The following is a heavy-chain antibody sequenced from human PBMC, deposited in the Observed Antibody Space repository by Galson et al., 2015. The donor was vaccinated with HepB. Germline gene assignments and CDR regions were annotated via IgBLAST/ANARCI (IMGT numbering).Heavy chain of an antibody. J-gene: IGHJ4*02. CDR1: GFTFNNAW. CDR3: LTDLRLKSQRGVY. D-gene: IGHD3-16*01. CDR2: IKSKTDGGTT. Sequence: SLRLSCAASGFTFNNAWMAWVRQAPGKGLEWVGRIKSKTDGGTTDYATPVKGRFSISRDDSKNTMYMQMNSLKTEDTAVYYCLTDLRLKSQRGVYWGQGTLVPVSS. V-gene: IGHV3-15*01.